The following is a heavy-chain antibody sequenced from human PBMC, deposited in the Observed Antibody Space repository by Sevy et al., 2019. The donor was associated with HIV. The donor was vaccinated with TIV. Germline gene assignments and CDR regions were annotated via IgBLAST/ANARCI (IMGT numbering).Heavy chain of an antibody. Sequence: GGSLRLSCVASGFTFSSYAMSWVRQAPGKGLEWVSAISGSGGSTYYADSVKGRFTISRDNSKNTLYLQMNSLRAEDTAVYYCAKDREGEWKLDYFDYWGQGTLVTVSS. V-gene: IGHV3-23*01. CDR2: ISGSGGST. D-gene: IGHD2-15*01. CDR3: AKDREGEWKLDYFDY. J-gene: IGHJ4*02. CDR1: GFTFSSYA.